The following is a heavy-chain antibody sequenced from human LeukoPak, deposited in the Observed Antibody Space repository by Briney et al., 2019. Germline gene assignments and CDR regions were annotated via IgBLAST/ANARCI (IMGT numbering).Heavy chain of an antibody. CDR3: GRGGAMVINY. CDR2: ISYDGSNK. Sequence: GGSLRLSCAASGFTFSDYYMSWIRQAPGKGLEWVAVISYDGSNKYYADSVKGRFTISRDNSKNTLYLQMNSLRAEDTAVYYCGRGGAMVINYWGQGTLVTVSS. CDR1: GFTFSDYY. J-gene: IGHJ4*02. V-gene: IGHV3-30*03. D-gene: IGHD5-18*01.